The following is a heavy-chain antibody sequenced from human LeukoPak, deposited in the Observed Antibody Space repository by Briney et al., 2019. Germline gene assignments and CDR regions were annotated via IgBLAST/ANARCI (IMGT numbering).Heavy chain of an antibody. J-gene: IGHJ4*02. D-gene: IGHD3-9*01. Sequence: PGGSLRLSCAASGFTFSNSAMNWVCQVPGKGLEWVSSIDYDSSHIYYAASVRGRFTISRDNARNSVYLQMNSLRVENTAVYYGAGDALRYLRVGHYDYWGQGTLVAVSS. CDR1: GFTFSNSA. CDR2: IDYDSSHI. CDR3: AGDALRYLRVGHYDY. V-gene: IGHV3-21*01.